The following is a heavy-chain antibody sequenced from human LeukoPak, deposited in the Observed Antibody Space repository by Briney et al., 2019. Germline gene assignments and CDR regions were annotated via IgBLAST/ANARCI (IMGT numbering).Heavy chain of an antibody. CDR3: ARVGVVVPAAWFDP. CDR2: ISADNGNT. V-gene: IGHV1-18*01. J-gene: IGHJ5*02. CDR1: GYNFGIFG. D-gene: IGHD2-2*01. Sequence: ASVRVSCKASGYNFGIFGISGVRQAPGQGLEWMGWISADNGNTNYAQNLQGRVTMTTDTSTSTAYMELRSLRSDDTAVYYCARVGVVVPAAWFDPWGQGTLVTVST.